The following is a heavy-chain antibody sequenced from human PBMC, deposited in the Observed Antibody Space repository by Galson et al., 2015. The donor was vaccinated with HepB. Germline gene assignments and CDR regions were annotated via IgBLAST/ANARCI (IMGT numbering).Heavy chain of an antibody. CDR3: ARYYDFWSGYYAFDI. CDR2: ISGSGGTI. V-gene: IGHV3-23*01. J-gene: IGHJ3*02. D-gene: IGHD3-3*01. Sequence: SLRLSCAASGFTFSSYAMSWVRQAPGKGLEWVSAISGSGGTIYYADSVKGRFTISRDNAKNSLYLQMNSLRAEDTAVYYCARYYDFWSGYYAFDIWGQGTMVTVSS. CDR1: GFTFSSYA.